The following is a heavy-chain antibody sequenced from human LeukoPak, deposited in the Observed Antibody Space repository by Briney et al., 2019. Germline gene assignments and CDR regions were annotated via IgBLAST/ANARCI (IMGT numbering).Heavy chain of an antibody. CDR3: ARGAALVTHKYFDY. CDR2: IHASGSI. D-gene: IGHD5-18*01. CDR1: DGSIIEYY. Sequence: SETLSLTCTVSDGSIIEYYWSWIRQSPGKGLEWIGYIHASGSIVYNPSLESRVTFSIGSVKNHFFLRMTSVTAEDTAVYYCARGAALVTHKYFDYWGPGTLVTVSS. J-gene: IGHJ4*02. V-gene: IGHV4-4*08.